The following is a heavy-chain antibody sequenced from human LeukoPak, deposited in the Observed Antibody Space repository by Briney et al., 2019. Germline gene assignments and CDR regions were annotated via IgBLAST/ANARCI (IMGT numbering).Heavy chain of an antibody. CDR1: GYTFTSYY. Sequence: GASAKVSCKASGYTFTSYYMHWVRQAPGQGLEWMGIINPSGGSTSYAQKFQGRVTMTRDTSTSTVYMELSSLRAEDTAVYYCAKWTDSGYEGDYYFDYWGQGTLVTVSS. CDR2: INPSGGST. CDR3: AKWTDSGYEGDYYFDY. V-gene: IGHV1-46*01. D-gene: IGHD5-12*01. J-gene: IGHJ4*02.